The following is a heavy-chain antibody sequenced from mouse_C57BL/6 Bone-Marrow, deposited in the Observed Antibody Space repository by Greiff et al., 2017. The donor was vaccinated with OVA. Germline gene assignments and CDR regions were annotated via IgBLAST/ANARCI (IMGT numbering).Heavy chain of an antibody. V-gene: IGHV14-2*01. CDR3: ARGSYYSPGAY. Sequence: VQLQQSGAELVKPGASVKLSCTASGFNIKDYYMHWVKQRTEQGLEWIGRIDPDDGETKYAPNFQGKATITADTSSNTAYLQLSSLTSEDTAVYYGARGSYYSPGAYWGQGTLVTVSA. CDR1: GFNIKDYY. CDR2: IDPDDGET. D-gene: IGHD2-12*01. J-gene: IGHJ3*01.